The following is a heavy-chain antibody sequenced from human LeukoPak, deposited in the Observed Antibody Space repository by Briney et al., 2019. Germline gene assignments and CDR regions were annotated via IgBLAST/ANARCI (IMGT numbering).Heavy chain of an antibody. V-gene: IGHV1-69*01. Sequence: AAVKVSCQPSGGTFSSYSISWVLQAPGQGLEWMGGIIPIFGTANHAQKFQGRVTITASESTNAPFIAVSSLRDEDTDVYYCASGEGGAAIDIWGKGTTVTVSS. D-gene: IGHD3-10*01. CDR1: GGTFSSYS. J-gene: IGHJ3*02. CDR2: IIPIFGTA. CDR3: ASGEGGAAIDI.